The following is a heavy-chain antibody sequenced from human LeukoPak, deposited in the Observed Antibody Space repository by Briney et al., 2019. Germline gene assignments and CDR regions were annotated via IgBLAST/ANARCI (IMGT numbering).Heavy chain of an antibody. CDR3: ARERRASYDFWSGYKDKTYYYYYYMDV. D-gene: IGHD3-3*01. V-gene: IGHV1-69*13. Sequence: GASVKVSCKASGGTFSSYAISWVRQAPGQGLEWMGGIIPIFGTANYAQKFQGRVTITADESTSTAYMELSSLRSEDTAVYYCARERRASYDFWSGYKDKTYYYYYYMDVWGKGTTVTVSS. J-gene: IGHJ6*03. CDR1: GGTFSSYA. CDR2: IIPIFGTA.